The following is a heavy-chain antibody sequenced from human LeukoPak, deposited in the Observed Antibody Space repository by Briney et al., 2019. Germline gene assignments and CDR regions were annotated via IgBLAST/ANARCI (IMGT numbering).Heavy chain of an antibody. D-gene: IGHD5-18*01. CDR2: IYHSGST. Sequence: PSETLSLTCAVSGGSISSSNWWSWVRQPPGKGLEWIGEIYHSGSTNYNPSLKSRVTMSVDTSKNQFSLKLSPVTAADTAVYYCARGWTAMVIDYWGQGTLVTVSS. CDR1: GGSISSSNW. J-gene: IGHJ4*02. CDR3: ARGWTAMVIDY. V-gene: IGHV4-4*02.